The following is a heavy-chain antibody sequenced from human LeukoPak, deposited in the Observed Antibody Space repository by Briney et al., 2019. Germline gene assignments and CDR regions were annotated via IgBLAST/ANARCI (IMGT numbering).Heavy chain of an antibody. Sequence: GGSLRLSCAASGFTFSDYFMSWVRQAPGKGLEWLSYINGRGTYIDYAESLKGRITISRDNAQNPLYLQMNSLRVEDTAVYYCARSGREATEIDYWGQGTLVTVSS. D-gene: IGHD1-1*01. CDR3: ARSGREATEIDY. CDR2: INGRGTYI. CDR1: GFTFSDYF. V-gene: IGHV3-11*06. J-gene: IGHJ4*02.